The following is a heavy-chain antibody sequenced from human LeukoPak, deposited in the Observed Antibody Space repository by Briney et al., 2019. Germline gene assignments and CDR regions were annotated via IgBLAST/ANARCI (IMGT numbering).Heavy chain of an antibody. D-gene: IGHD6-19*01. CDR1: GFTFISYA. CDR3: AKPYSSGWYAEYFQH. V-gene: IGHV3-23*01. Sequence: GGTLRLSCAASGFTFISYAMTWVRQAPGKGLQGISAISGSGGSTYYADSVKGRFTISRDNSKNTLYLQMNSLRAEDTAVYYCAKPYSSGWYAEYFQHWGQGTLVTVSS. J-gene: IGHJ1*01. CDR2: ISGSGGST.